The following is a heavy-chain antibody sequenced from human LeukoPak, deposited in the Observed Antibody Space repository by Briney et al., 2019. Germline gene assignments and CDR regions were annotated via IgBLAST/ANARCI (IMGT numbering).Heavy chain of an antibody. CDR3: AYSSGWYRPDAFDI. CDR1: GGSLSGYY. D-gene: IGHD6-19*01. CDR2: INHSGST. V-gene: IGHV4-34*01. Sequence: SETLSLTCAVYGGSLSGYYWSWIRQPPGKGLEWIGEINHSGSTNYNPSLKSRVTISVDTSKNQFSLKLSSVTAADTAVYYCAYSSGWYRPDAFDIWGQGTMVTVSS. J-gene: IGHJ3*02.